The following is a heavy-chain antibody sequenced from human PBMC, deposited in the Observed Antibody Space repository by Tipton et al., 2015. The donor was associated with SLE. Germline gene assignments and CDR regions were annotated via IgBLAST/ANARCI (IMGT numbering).Heavy chain of an antibody. J-gene: IGHJ5*02. CDR1: GGSISSTALY. D-gene: IGHD2-8*01. CDR3: ARHGGFCSNGVCFNWFDP. Sequence: TLSLTCTVSGGSISSTALYWGWIRQPPGKGLEWIGTISYSGTTYNNTSLKSRVTISIDTSKKQFSLNLSSVTAADTAVYYCARHGGFCSNGVCFNWFDPWGQGTLVTVSS. V-gene: IGHV4-39*01. CDR2: ISYSGTT.